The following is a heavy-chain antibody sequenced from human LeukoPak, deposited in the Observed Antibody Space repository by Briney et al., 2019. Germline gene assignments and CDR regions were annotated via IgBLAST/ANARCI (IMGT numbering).Heavy chain of an antibody. D-gene: IGHD2-2*01. CDR1: GGSISSYY. V-gene: IGHV4-4*09. Sequence: SSETLSLTCTVSGGSISSYYWSWIRQPPGKGLEWIGYIYTSGSTNYNPSLKSRVTISVDTSKNQFSLKLSSVTAADTAVYYCARGPSIVVVPAATFDYWGQGTLVTVSS. CDR3: ARGPSIVVVPAATFDY. CDR2: IYTSGST. J-gene: IGHJ4*02.